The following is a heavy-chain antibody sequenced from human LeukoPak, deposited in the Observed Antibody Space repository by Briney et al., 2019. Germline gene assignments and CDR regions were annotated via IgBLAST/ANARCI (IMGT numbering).Heavy chain of an antibody. D-gene: IGHD3-10*01. CDR1: GGSLSGDY. J-gene: IGHJ5*02. Sequence: PSETLSLTCAVYGGSLSGDYWSWIRQSPGKGLEWIGEINHSGNTNYNPSLKSRAIMSVDTSKNQISLKLSSVTAADTAVYYCARGFGNVRGVTWGQGTLVTVSS. CDR2: INHSGNT. CDR3: ARGFGNVRGVT. V-gene: IGHV4-34*01.